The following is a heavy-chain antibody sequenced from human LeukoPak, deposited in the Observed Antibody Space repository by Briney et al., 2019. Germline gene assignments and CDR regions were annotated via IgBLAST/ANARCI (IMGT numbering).Heavy chain of an antibody. CDR1: GYTFTDYY. V-gene: IGHV1-2*02. J-gene: IGHJ4*02. Sequence: EASVKVSCKASGYTFTDYYIHWVRQAPGQGLEWMGWVNPNSGGTDSAQKFQGRVTMTSDTSIGTAYMGLSGLRSDDTAVYYCARGYNWNYFDHWGQGTLVTVSS. CDR2: VNPNSGGT. D-gene: IGHD1-20*01. CDR3: ARGYNWNYFDH.